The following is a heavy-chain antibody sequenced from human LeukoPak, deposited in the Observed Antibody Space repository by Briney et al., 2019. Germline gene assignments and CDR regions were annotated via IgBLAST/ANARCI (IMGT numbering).Heavy chain of an antibody. D-gene: IGHD3-10*01. CDR1: GYTFTSYD. J-gene: IGHJ4*02. CDR2: MNPNSGNT. CDR3: ARHKGYYGSGSYYSY. Sequence: GASVKVSCKASGYTFTSYDINWVRQATGQGLEWMGWMNPNSGNTGYAQKFQGRVTMTRNTSISTAYMELSSLRSEDTAAYYCARHKGYYGSGSYYSYWGQGTLVTVSS. V-gene: IGHV1-8*01.